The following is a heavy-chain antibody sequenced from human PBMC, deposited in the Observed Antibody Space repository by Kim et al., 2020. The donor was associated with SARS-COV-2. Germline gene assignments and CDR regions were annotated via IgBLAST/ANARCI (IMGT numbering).Heavy chain of an antibody. Sequence: SETLSLTCTVSGGSINNYYWNWIRQPPGKGLEWIGYIYYSGSTNYNPSLKSRVTISVDTSKKQFSLKLSSVTAADTAVYYCARTPSGYSSSWYYFDYWGQGTLVTVSS. CDR1: GGSINNYY. CDR2: IYYSGST. J-gene: IGHJ4*02. V-gene: IGHV4-59*08. D-gene: IGHD6-13*01. CDR3: ARTPSGYSSSWYYFDY.